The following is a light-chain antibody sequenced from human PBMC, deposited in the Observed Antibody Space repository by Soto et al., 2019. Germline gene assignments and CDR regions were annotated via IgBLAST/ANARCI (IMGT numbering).Light chain of an antibody. Sequence: QSVLTQPASVSGSPGQSITISCTGTSSDVGGYNYVSWYQQHPGKAPKLMIYNVSKRPSGVSNRFSGSKSGNTASLTISGLQAEDEGHYYCSSFTITNTVLFGGGTKLTVL. CDR2: NVS. V-gene: IGLV2-14*01. J-gene: IGLJ2*01. CDR1: SSDVGGYNY. CDR3: SSFTITNTVL.